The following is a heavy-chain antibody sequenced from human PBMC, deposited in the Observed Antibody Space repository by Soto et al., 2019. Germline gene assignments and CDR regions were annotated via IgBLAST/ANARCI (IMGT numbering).Heavy chain of an antibody. CDR3: ARVRGYSYGYDMGYYYYYMDV. D-gene: IGHD5-18*01. CDR2: INHSGST. J-gene: IGHJ6*03. Sequence: SETLSLTCAVYGGSFSGYYWSWIRQPPGKGLEWIGEINHSGSTNYNPSLKSRVAISVETSTNKSSLKLSSVTAADTAAYYCARVRGYSYGYDMGYYYYYMDVWGKGTTVTVSS. V-gene: IGHV4-34*01. CDR1: GGSFSGYY.